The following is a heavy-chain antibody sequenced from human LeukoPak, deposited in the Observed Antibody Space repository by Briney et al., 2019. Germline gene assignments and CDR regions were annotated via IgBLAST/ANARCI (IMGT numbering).Heavy chain of an antibody. CDR2: IYHSGST. CDR1: GGSISSGGYY. V-gene: IGHV4-30-2*01. CDR3: ASGNWGPIDY. Sequence: PSETLSLTCTVSGGSISSGGYYWSWIRQPPGKGLEWIGYIYHSGSTYYNPSLKSRVTISVDRSKNQFSLKLSSVTAADTAVYYCASGNWGPIDYWGQGTLVTVSS. J-gene: IGHJ4*02. D-gene: IGHD7-27*01.